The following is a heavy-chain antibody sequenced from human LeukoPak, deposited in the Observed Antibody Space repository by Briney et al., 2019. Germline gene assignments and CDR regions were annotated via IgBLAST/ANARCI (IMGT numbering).Heavy chain of an antibody. J-gene: IGHJ6*02. Sequence: SETLSLTCTVSGGSISSGGSYWSWIRQHPGKGLEWIGYIYYIGNTYYNPSLKSRVTISVDTSKNQFSLKLSSVTAADTAVYYCAKPLSGGVIHSEYCSGGSCYYYGMDVWGQGTTVTVSS. CDR3: AKPLSGGVIHSEYCSGGSCYYYGMDV. V-gene: IGHV4-31*03. D-gene: IGHD2-15*01. CDR1: GGSISSGGSY. CDR2: IYYIGNT.